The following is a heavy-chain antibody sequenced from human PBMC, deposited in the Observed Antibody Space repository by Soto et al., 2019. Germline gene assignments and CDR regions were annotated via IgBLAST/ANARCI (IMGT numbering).Heavy chain of an antibody. D-gene: IGHD2-15*01. Sequence: GSXILSFAASGFTFRNYYMTWVRQAPGKGLEWVAYIAQDGTEIYNVDSVKGRFTISRDNAKNSLYLQMNSLTAEDTALYYCARWSSAMDVWGQGTSVTVSS. CDR2: IAQDGTEI. CDR3: ARWSSAMDV. CDR1: GFTFRNYY. V-gene: IGHV3-7*03. J-gene: IGHJ6*02.